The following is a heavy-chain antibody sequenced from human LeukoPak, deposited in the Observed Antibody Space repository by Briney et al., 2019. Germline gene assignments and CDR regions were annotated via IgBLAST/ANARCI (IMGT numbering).Heavy chain of an antibody. CDR2: ISGLSGSI. D-gene: IGHD5-18*01. CDR3: VRDKAYSFDY. V-gene: IGHV3-48*01. J-gene: IGHJ4*02. Sequence: PGGSLRLSCVASRFTFTSYSMNWVRQAPGKGLEWISYISGLSGSIYYADSVKGRFTISGDNAKNSLYLQMNSLRVEDTAVYYCVRDKAYSFDYWGQGTLVTVSS. CDR1: RFTFTSYS.